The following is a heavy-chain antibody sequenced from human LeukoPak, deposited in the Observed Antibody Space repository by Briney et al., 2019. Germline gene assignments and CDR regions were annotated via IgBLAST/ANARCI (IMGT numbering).Heavy chain of an antibody. CDR2: INWNSGTI. D-gene: IGHD4-23*01. V-gene: IGHV3-9*01. Sequence: PGGSLRLSCAASGFTFSSYAMSWVRQAPGKGLEWVSGINWNSGTIGYADSVKGRFTISRDNAKNSLYLQVSSLRTEDTALYYCAKDTQGMTGGFDYWGQGTLVTVSS. CDR1: GFTFSSYA. CDR3: AKDTQGMTGGFDY. J-gene: IGHJ4*02.